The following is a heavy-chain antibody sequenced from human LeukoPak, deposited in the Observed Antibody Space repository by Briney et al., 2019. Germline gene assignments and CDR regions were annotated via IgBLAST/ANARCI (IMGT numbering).Heavy chain of an antibody. J-gene: IGHJ4*02. CDR3: ARVPVYCSSTSCYEGGHFDY. CDR1: GYTFTSYD. D-gene: IGHD2-2*01. CDR2: MNPNSGNT. Sequence: ASVKVSCKASGYTFTSYDLNWVRQATGQGLEWMGGMNPNSGNTGYAQKFQGRVTITRNTSISTAYMELSSLRSEDTAVYYCARVPVYCSSTSCYEGGHFDYWGQGTLVTVSS. V-gene: IGHV1-8*03.